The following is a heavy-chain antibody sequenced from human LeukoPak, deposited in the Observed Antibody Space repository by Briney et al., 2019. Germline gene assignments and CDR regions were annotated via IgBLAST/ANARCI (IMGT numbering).Heavy chain of an antibody. J-gene: IGHJ6*02. CDR2: IGTAGDT. CDR3: ASVMYSGRWPEGMDV. CDR1: GFTFSSYD. D-gene: IGHD6-13*01. Sequence: PGGSLRHSCAASGFTFSSYDMHWVRLATGKGLEWVSAIGTAGDTYYPGSVKGRFTISRENAKNSLYLQMNSLRAGDTAVYYCASVMYSGRWPEGMDVWGQGTTVTVSS. V-gene: IGHV3-13*04.